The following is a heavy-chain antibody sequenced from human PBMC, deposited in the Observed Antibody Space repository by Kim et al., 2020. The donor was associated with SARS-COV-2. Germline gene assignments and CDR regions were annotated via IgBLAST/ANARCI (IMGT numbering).Heavy chain of an antibody. CDR2: IYDSGRT. Sequence: SETLSLTCTVSGGSISSHQWSWIRQPPGKGLEWIAYIYDSGRTKYNPSLKSRVYISVDTSKNQFSLTLSSVTAADTAVYYCARHEGYGRTLYFDYWGQGTLVTVSS. V-gene: IGHV4-59*08. D-gene: IGHD4-17*01. J-gene: IGHJ4*02. CDR1: GGSISSHQ. CDR3: ARHEGYGRTLYFDY.